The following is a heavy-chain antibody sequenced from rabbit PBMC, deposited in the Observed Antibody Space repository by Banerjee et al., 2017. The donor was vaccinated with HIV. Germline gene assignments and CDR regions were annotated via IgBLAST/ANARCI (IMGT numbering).Heavy chain of an antibody. Sequence: QSLEESGGDLVKPGASLTLTCTASGFSLSGGYDMCWVRQAPGKGLEWIACIDTNSGGTAYATWVNGRFTISRSTSLNTVDLKMTSLTAADTATYFCARGYAGYNCVIRLDLWGPGTLVTDS. J-gene: IGHJ3*01. D-gene: IGHD7-1*01. CDR2: IDTNSGGT. CDR3: ARGYAGYNCVIRLDL. V-gene: IGHV1S43*01. CDR1: GFSLSGGYD.